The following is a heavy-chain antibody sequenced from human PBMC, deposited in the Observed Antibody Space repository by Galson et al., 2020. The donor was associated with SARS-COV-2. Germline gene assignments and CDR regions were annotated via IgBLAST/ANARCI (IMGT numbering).Heavy chain of an antibody. J-gene: IGHJ4*02. CDR3: AGRFHKEGYNYEIDY. CDR1: GYSFTNYW. V-gene: IGHV5-51*01. CDR2: IYPDDSDT. D-gene: IGHD5-12*01. Sequence: GESLKISCKGSGYSFTNYWLGWVRQKPGKGLEWMGIIYPDDSDTRYSPSFQVRVTLSADKSISTAYLQWSSLKASDTAMYYCAGRFHKEGYNYEIDYWGQGTLVTVSS.